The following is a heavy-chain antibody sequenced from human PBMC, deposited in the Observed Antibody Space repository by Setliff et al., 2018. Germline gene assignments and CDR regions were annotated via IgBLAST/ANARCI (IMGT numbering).Heavy chain of an antibody. CDR2: IKRKTDGETT. Sequence: GGSLRLSCAASGFTFSNAWMSWVRQAPGKGLEWVGQIKRKTDGETTDYAAPVKGRFIISRDDSKRTLYLQMNSLKNGDTALYYCMSTPSGTYSTYYYYYNMDVWGKGTQVTVSS. V-gene: IGHV3-15*01. CDR3: MSTPSGTYSTYYYYYNMDV. CDR1: GFTFSNAW. J-gene: IGHJ6*03. D-gene: IGHD3-10*01.